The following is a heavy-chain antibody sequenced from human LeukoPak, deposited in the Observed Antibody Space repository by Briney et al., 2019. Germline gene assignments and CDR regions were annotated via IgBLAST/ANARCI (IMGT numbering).Heavy chain of an antibody. CDR3: AREVSCSSTSCDYYYYYMDV. CDR2: IYYRGST. J-gene: IGHJ6*03. CDR1: GGSISSYY. Sequence: SETLSLTCTVSGGSISSYYWSWIRQPPGKGLEWIGYIYYRGSTNYNPSLKSRVTISVDTSKNQFSLKLSSVTAADTAVYYCAREVSCSSTSCDYYYYYMDVWGKGTTVTLSS. V-gene: IGHV4-59*01. D-gene: IGHD2-2*01.